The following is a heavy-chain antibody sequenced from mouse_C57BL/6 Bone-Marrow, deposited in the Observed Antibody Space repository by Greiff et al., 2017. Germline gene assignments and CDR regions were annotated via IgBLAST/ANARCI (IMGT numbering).Heavy chain of an antibody. CDR1: GFTFSSYA. Sequence: EVKLQESGGGLVKPGGSLKLSCAASGFTFSSYAMSWVRQTPEKRLEWVATISDGGSYTYYPDNVKGRFTISRDNAKNNLYLQMSHLKSEDTAMYYCARDSGNFDYWGQGTTLTVSS. D-gene: IGHD1-3*01. J-gene: IGHJ2*01. CDR3: ARDSGNFDY. CDR2: ISDGGSYT. V-gene: IGHV5-4*01.